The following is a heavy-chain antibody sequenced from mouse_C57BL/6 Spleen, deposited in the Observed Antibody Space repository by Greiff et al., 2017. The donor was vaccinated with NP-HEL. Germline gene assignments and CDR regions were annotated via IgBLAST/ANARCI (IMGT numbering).Heavy chain of an antibody. Sequence: VKLQQPGAELVRPGSSVKLSCKASGYTFTSYWMHWVKQRPIQGLEWIGNIDPSDSETHYNQKFKDKATLTVDKSSSTAYMQLSSLTSEDSAVYYCASSTMVTTGDAMDYWGQGTSVTVSS. V-gene: IGHV1-52*01. J-gene: IGHJ4*01. CDR3: ASSTMVTTGDAMDY. CDR1: GYTFTSYW. CDR2: IDPSDSET. D-gene: IGHD2-2*01.